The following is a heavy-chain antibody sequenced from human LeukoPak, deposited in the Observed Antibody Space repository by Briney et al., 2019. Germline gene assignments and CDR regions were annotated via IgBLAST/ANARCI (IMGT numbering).Heavy chain of an antibody. CDR3: ARGRDYYYYYMDV. J-gene: IGHJ6*03. Sequence: SETLSLTCTVSGYSINSPYYWGWIRQPPGKGLEWIGSMYHRNTYYNPSLKSRVTISVDTSKNQFSLKLNSVTAADTAVYFCARGRDYYYYYMDVWGKGTTVTVSS. V-gene: IGHV4-38-2*02. CDR2: MYHRNT. CDR1: GYSINSPYY.